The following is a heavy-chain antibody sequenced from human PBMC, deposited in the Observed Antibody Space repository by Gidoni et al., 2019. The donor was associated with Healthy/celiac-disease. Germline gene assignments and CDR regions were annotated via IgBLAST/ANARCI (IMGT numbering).Heavy chain of an antibody. J-gene: IGHJ4*02. CDR1: GYTFTGYY. V-gene: IGHV1-46*01. CDR3: ARDFMAFSVAGTPGEANPNY. Sequence: QVQLVQSGAEVKKPGASVKVSCKASGYTFTGYYMHWVRQAPGQGLEWMGIINPSGGSTSYAQKFQGRVTMTRDTSTSTVYMELSSLRSEDTAVYYCARDFMAFSVAGTPGEANPNYWGQGTLVTVSS. D-gene: IGHD6-19*01. CDR2: INPSGGST.